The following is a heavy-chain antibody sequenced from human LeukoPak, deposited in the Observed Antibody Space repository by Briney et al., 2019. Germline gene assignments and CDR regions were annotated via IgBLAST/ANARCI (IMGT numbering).Heavy chain of an antibody. CDR2: IYYSGST. V-gene: IGHV4-39*01. D-gene: IGHD3-3*01. CDR1: GGSIISSSYY. J-gene: IGHJ3*02. CDR3: ARPRGRFLEPYDAFDI. Sequence: SETLSLTCSVSGGSIISSSYYWGWIRQPPGKGLEWIGSIYYSGSTYYNPSLKSRVTISVDTSKNQFSLKLSSVTAADTAVYYCARPRGRFLEPYDAFDIWGQGTMVTVSS.